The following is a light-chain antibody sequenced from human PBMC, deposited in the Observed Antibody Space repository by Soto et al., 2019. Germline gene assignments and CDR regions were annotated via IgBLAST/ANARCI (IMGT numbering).Light chain of an antibody. CDR3: CSYSTSSTRGV. Sequence: QSVLTQPASVSGSPGQSITISCTGTSSDVGSFNFVSWYQKHPCKAPKLIIFEVTSRPSGVSSRFSGSKSGKTAFLTISGLQADDEADYYCCSYSTSSTRGVFGGGTKLTVL. J-gene: IGLJ3*02. CDR1: SSDVGSFNF. V-gene: IGLV2-14*01. CDR2: EVT.